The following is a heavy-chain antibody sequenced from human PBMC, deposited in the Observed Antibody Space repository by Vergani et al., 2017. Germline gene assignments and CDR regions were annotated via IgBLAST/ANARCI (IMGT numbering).Heavy chain of an antibody. CDR3: ARDEPSITGQMSPRGWFDP. D-gene: IGHD3-10*01. CDR1: GGSISSGSYY. CDR2: IYTSGST. V-gene: IGHV4-61*02. Sequence: QVQLQESGPGLVKPSQTLSLTCTVSGGSISSGSYYWSWIRQPAGKGLEWIGRIYTSGSTNYNPSLKSRVTISVDTSKNPFSLKLSSVTAADTAVYYCARDEPSITGQMSPRGWFDPWGQGTLVTVSS. J-gene: IGHJ5*02.